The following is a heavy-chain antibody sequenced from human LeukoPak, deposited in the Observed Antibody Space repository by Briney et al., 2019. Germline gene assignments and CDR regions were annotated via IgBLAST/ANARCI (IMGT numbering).Heavy chain of an antibody. CDR1: GYTFTDYY. D-gene: IGHD2-8*01. Sequence: GASVKVSCKASGYTFTDYYMHWVRQAPGQGLEWMGWINPNSGGTNYAQKFQGRVTMTRDTSISTVCMEMSRLRSDDTAVYYCAGSLGYCTSNVCYLKYWGQGTLVTVSS. V-gene: IGHV1-2*02. CDR2: INPNSGGT. J-gene: IGHJ4*02. CDR3: AGSLGYCTSNVCYLKY.